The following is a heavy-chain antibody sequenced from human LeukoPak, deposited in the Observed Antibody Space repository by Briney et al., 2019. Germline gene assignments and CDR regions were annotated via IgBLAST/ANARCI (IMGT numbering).Heavy chain of an antibody. J-gene: IGHJ4*02. V-gene: IGHV4-39*01. D-gene: IGHD3-10*01. CDR1: GGSMSSSSYY. CDR2: IYYSGST. CDR3: ATYDYYGSGSYYNFDH. Sequence: SETLSLTCTVSGGSMSSSSYYWGWIRPPPGKGLEWIGSIYYSGSTYYNPSLESRVTISADTSKNQFSLKLSSVTAADTAVYYCATYDYYGSGSYYNFDHWGQGTLVTVSS.